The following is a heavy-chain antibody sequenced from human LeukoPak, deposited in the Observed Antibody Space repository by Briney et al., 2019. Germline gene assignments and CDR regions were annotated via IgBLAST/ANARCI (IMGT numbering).Heavy chain of an antibody. J-gene: IGHJ4*02. CDR1: GFTFSDYY. CDR3: AKDSQVIINFYFES. CDR2: ISSSGSTI. D-gene: IGHD5-24*01. V-gene: IGHV3-11*01. Sequence: PGGSLRLSCAASGFTFSDYYMSWIRQAPGKGLEWVSYISSSGSTIYYADSVKGRFTTSRDNSKNTLYLQMNNLRAEDTAVYFCAKDSQVIINFYFESWGQGTLVTVSS.